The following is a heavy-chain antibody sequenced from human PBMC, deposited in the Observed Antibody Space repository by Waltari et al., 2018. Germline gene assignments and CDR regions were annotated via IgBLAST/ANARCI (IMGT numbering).Heavy chain of an antibody. Sequence: EVQLVETGGALIHPGGSLRLSCAASEFTARNNYMAGVRQAPGKGLEWVSVIYAGGGSDSADSVGGRFTISRDNSKNTLYLEMNALRPDDTAVYYCATLGAYLGAFEVWGRGTMVTVSS. D-gene: IGHD3-16*01. J-gene: IGHJ3*01. CDR1: EFTARNNY. V-gene: IGHV3-53*02. CDR2: IYAGGGS. CDR3: ATLGAYLGAFEV.